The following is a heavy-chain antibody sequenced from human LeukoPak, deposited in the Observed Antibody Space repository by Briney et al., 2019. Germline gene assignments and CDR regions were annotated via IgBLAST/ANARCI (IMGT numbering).Heavy chain of an antibody. V-gene: IGHV1-2*02. Sequence: ASVKVSCKASGYTFTGYYMHWVRQAPGQGLEWMGWINPNSGGTNYAQKLQGRVTMTTDTSTSTAYMELRSLRSDDTAVYYCARNPIGSYDYFDYWGQGTLVTVSS. CDR3: ARNPIGSYDYFDY. J-gene: IGHJ4*02. CDR2: INPNSGGT. D-gene: IGHD1-26*01. CDR1: GYTFTGYY.